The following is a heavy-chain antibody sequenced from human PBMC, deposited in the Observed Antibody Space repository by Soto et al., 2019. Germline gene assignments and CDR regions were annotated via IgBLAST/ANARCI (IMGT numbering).Heavy chain of an antibody. V-gene: IGHV1-69*13. J-gene: IGHJ4*02. CDR3: ARDPLTPNSNYASFDY. CDR2: IIPIFGTA. CDR1: GGTFSSYA. Sequence: SVKVSCKASGGTFSSYAISWVRQAPGQVLEWMGGIIPIFGTANYAQKFQGRVTITADESTSTAYMELSSLRSEDTAVYYCARDPLTPNSNYASFDYWGQGTLVTVSS. D-gene: IGHD4-4*01.